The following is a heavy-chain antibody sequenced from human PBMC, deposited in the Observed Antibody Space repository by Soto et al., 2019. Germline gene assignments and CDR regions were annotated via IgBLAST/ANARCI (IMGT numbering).Heavy chain of an antibody. CDR3: ARVCSVDCHHGMDV. D-gene: IGHD2-21*02. V-gene: IGHV4-31*03. CDR1: GGSISRGGYY. J-gene: IGHJ6*02. Sequence: QVQLQESGPGLVKPSQTLSLTCTVSGGSISRGGYYWSWIRQHPGKGLEWIGYIYYSGSTYYNPSLNSRVTISVDTSKSQFSLKLSSVSAADTAVYYCARVCSVDCHHGMDVWGQGTTVTVSS. CDR2: IYYSGST.